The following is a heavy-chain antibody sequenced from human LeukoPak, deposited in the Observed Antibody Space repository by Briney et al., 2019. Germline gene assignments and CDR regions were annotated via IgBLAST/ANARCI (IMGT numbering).Heavy chain of an antibody. Sequence: PGGALRLSCATSGFTFSTYAMSWVRQAPGKGLERVANIKQDGREKHYVDSVKGRFTISREHSKNSLYLQMSSLRAEDTAVYYCARDPRGSEYSHFDSWGQGTLVTVSS. J-gene: IGHJ4*02. CDR3: ARDPRGSEYSHFDS. CDR2: IKQDGREK. D-gene: IGHD3-10*01. V-gene: IGHV3-7*01. CDR1: GFTFSTYA.